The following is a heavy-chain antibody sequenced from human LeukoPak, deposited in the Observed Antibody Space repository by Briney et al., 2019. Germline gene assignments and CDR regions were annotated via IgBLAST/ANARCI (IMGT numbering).Heavy chain of an antibody. CDR2: ISSSADST. CDR1: GFTFSSYA. V-gene: IGHV3-23*01. J-gene: IGHJ4*02. D-gene: IGHD4-23*01. CDR3: AKPLEKYTYGGNFDY. Sequence: PGGSLGLSCAASGFTFSSYAMSWVRQAPGKGLAWVSVISSSADSTYYADSVKGRFTISRDNSKNTLYLQMNNLRAEDTAVYYCAKPLEKYTYGGNFDYWGQGILVTVSS.